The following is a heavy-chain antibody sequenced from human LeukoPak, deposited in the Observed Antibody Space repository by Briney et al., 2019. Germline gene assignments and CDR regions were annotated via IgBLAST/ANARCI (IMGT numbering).Heavy chain of an antibody. CDR1: GFRLTEYG. J-gene: IGHJ5*02. V-gene: IGHV3-30*02. Sequence: AGGSLRLSCAASGFRLTEYGIHWVRQAPGKGLEWLSFIRYDDSEYYADCVKRQFTISRDNSKNTLFLQMHSLRSEDTAVYYCAKDPVNHCASSVCYGLQSWGQGTLVIVSS. CDR3: AKDPVNHCASSVCYGLQS. D-gene: IGHD3-22*01. CDR2: IRYDDSE.